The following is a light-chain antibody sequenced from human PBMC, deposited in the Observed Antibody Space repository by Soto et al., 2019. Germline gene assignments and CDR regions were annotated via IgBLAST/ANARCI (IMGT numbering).Light chain of an antibody. CDR2: EVS. Sequence: QSALTQPPSASGSPGQSVTISCTGTSSDVSFYNYVSWYQQHPGKAPKLMIYEVSKRPSGVPDRFSGSKSGNPASLTVSGLQAEDEDDYYCSSYAGSNNVAFGGGTKLTVL. CDR1: SSDVSFYNY. J-gene: IGLJ2*01. V-gene: IGLV2-8*01. CDR3: SSYAGSNNVA.